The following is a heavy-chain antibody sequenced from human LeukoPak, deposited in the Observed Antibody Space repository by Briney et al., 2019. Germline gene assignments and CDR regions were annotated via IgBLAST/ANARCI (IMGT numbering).Heavy chain of an antibody. D-gene: IGHD4-17*01. Sequence: SGGSLRLSCAASGFTFSSYGMHWVRQAPGKGLEWVAVIWYDGSNKYYADSVKGRFTISRDNSKNTLYLQMNSLRAEDTAVYYCARVTVEIRFTHAFDIWGQGTMVTVSS. V-gene: IGHV3-33*08. J-gene: IGHJ3*02. CDR2: IWYDGSNK. CDR3: ARVTVEIRFTHAFDI. CDR1: GFTFSSYG.